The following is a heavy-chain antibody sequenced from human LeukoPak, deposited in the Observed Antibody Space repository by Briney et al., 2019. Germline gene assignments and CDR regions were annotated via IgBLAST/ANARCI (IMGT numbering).Heavy chain of an antibody. D-gene: IGHD3-22*01. CDR1: GDSMSSYY. Sequence: PSETLSLTCTVSGDSMSSYYWSWIRQPPGKGLEWIGYIYCSGGTNYYPSLKSRVTISVDTSKNQFSLKLSSVIAADTAVYFCARGGPNSSGYVGDGFDIWGQGTMVTVS. CDR2: IYCSGGT. J-gene: IGHJ3*02. V-gene: IGHV4-59*01. CDR3: ARGGPNSSGYVGDGFDI.